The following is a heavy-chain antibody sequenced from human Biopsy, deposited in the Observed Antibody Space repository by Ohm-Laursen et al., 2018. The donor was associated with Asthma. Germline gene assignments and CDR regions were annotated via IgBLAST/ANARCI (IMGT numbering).Heavy chain of an antibody. CDR3: ARAGQCSSTSCYNPGWFDP. CDR2: INHSGSP. D-gene: IGHD2-2*01. Sequence: SETLSLTCAVYGGSFSGYYWSWIRQPPGKGLEWIGEINHSGSPNYNPSLKSRVTISVDPSKNQFSLKLNSVTAADTAVYYCARAGQCSSTSCYNPGWFDPWGQGTLVTVSS. V-gene: IGHV4-34*01. J-gene: IGHJ5*02. CDR1: GGSFSGYY.